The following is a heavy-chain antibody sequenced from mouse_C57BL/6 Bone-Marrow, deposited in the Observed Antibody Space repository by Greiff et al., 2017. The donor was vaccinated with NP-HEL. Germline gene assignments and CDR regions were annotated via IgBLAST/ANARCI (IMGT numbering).Heavy chain of an antibody. CDR1: GYTFTDYY. V-gene: IGHV1-75*01. J-gene: IGHJ3*01. D-gene: IGHD3-1*01. CDR2: IFPGSGST. CDR3: ARFDSAWFAY. Sequence: VQLQQSGPELVKPGASVKISCKASGYTFTDYYINWVKQRPGQGLEWIGWIFPGSGSTYYTEKFKGKVTLTVDQSYSTAYMLLSSLTSEDSAVYFCARFDSAWFAYWGQGTLVTVSA.